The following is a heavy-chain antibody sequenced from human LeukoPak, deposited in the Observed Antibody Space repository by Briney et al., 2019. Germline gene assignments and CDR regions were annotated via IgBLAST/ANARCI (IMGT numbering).Heavy chain of an antibody. CDR2: IYYSGST. J-gene: IGHJ6*03. CDR1: GGSISSSNYF. D-gene: IGHD6-13*01. CDR3: ARQGGSSTFNYYYYYYMDV. Sequence: SETLSLTCTVSGGSISSSNYFWGWIRQPPGKGLGWIGTIYYSGSTYFNPSLKSRVTISIDTSKNQFSLKLSSVTAADTAVYYCARQGGSSTFNYYYYYYMDVRGKGTTVTISS. V-gene: IGHV4-39*01.